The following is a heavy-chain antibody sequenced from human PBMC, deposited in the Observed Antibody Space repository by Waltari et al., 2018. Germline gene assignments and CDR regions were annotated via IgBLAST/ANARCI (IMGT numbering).Heavy chain of an antibody. D-gene: IGHD3-10*01. V-gene: IGHV3-53*01. Sequence: EVQLVESGGTLIQPGGSLRLSCTASGITVESSYMGWVRQAPGKGLEWVSVIYTGETTTYYADSVKGRFTISRDYSKNTLDLQMNSLRPEDTAIYYCARRSGGWPCFDLWGQGTPVTVSS. CDR2: IYTGETTT. CDR3: ARRSGGWPCFDL. J-gene: IGHJ5*02. CDR1: GITVESSY.